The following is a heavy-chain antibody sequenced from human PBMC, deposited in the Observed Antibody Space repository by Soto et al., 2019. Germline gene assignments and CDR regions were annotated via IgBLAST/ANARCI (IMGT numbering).Heavy chain of an antibody. CDR2: IYYSGST. J-gene: IGHJ5*02. CDR1: GGSISSYY. V-gene: IGHV4-59*01. Sequence: SETLSLTCTVSGGSISSYYWSLIRQPPGKGLEWIGYIYYSGSTNYNPSLKSRVTISVDTSKNQFSLKLSSVTAADTAVYYCARDLRFPSPRGFEPWGEGTLVTVSS. CDR3: ARDLRFPSPRGFEP. D-gene: IGHD3-3*01.